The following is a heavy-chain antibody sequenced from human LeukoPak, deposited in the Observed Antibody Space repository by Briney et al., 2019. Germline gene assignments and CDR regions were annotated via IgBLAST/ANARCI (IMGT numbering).Heavy chain of an antibody. V-gene: IGHV4-59*11. Sequence: PSETLSLTCTVSGGSISSHYWSWIRQPAGKGLEWIGYIYYSGSTNYNPSLKSRVTISVDTSKNQFSLKLSSVTAADTAVYYCAREAEACTNGVCWGRGWFDPWGQGTLVTVSS. D-gene: IGHD2-8*01. CDR3: AREAEACTNGVCWGRGWFDP. CDR1: GGSISSHY. CDR2: IYYSGST. J-gene: IGHJ5*02.